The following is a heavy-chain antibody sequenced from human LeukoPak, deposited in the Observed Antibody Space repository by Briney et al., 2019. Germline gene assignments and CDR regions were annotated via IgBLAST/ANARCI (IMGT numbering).Heavy chain of an antibody. CDR2: ISYDGSNK. V-gene: IGHV3-30*18. D-gene: IGHD2-21*02. CDR1: GFTFSSYG. Sequence: GGSLRLSCAASGFTFSSYGMHWVRQAPGKGLEGVAVISYDGSNKYYADSVKGRFTISRDNSKNTLYLQMNSLRAEDTAVYYCAKLAYCGGDCYRNRIETDTTTNDYWGQGTLVTVSS. CDR3: AKLAYCGGDCYRNRIETDTTTNDY. J-gene: IGHJ4*02.